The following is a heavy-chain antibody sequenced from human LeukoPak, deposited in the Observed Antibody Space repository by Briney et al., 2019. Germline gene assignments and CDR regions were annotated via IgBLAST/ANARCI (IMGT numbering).Heavy chain of an antibody. D-gene: IGHD1-26*01. Sequence: GGSLRLSCAASAFTFSSYAMGWVRQAPGKGLEWVSAISGSGGSTYYADSVKGRFTISRDNSKNTLYLQMNSLRAEDTAVYYCAKEVGGAWAFDIWGQGTMVTVSS. CDR1: AFTFSSYA. V-gene: IGHV3-23*01. CDR2: ISGSGGST. CDR3: AKEVGGAWAFDI. J-gene: IGHJ3*02.